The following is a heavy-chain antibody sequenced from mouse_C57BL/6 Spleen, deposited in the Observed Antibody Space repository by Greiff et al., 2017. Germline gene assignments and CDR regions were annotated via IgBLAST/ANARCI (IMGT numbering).Heavy chain of an antibody. CDR3: AKEGLLKGYAMDY. V-gene: IGHV5-17*01. CDR2: ISSGSSTI. J-gene: IGHJ4*01. CDR1: GFTFSDYG. Sequence: EVKVVESGGGLVKPGGSLKLSCAASGFTFSDYGMHWVRQAPEKGLEWVAYISSGSSTIYYADTVKGRFTISRDNAKNTLFLQMTSLRSEDTAMYYCAKEGLLKGYAMDYWGQGTSVTVSS. D-gene: IGHD2-3*01.